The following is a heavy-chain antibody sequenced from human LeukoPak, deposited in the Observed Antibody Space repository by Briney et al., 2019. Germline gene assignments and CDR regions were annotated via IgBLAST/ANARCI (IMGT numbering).Heavy chain of an antibody. D-gene: IGHD3-22*01. Sequence: SETLSLTCTVSGGSISSGDYYWSWIRQPPGKGQEWIGYIYYSGSTYYNPSLKSRVTISVDTSKNQFSLKLSSVTAADTAVYYCARAYTYYYDSSGYYHDYWGQGTLVTVSS. J-gene: IGHJ4*02. CDR1: GGSISSGDYY. CDR3: ARAYTYYYDSSGYYHDY. CDR2: IYYSGST. V-gene: IGHV4-30-4*01.